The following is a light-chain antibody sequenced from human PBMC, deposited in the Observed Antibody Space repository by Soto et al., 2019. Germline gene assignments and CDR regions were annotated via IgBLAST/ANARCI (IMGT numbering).Light chain of an antibody. CDR1: SSDVGGYNY. J-gene: IGLJ1*01. CDR2: DVS. CDR3: SSYTSSSTLLYV. V-gene: IGLV2-14*01. Sequence: QSVLTQPASVSGSPGQSITISCTGTSSDVGGYNYFSWYQQHPGKAPELMIYDVSNRPSGVSNRFSGSKSGNTASLPISGLPAEYEADYYCSSYTSSSTLLYVFGTGTNLTVL.